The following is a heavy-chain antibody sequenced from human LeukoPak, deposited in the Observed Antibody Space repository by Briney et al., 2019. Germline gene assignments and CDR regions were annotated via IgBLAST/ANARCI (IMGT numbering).Heavy chain of an antibody. CDR1: GSSISSSSYY. Sequence: SETLSLTCTVSGSSISSSSYYWGWIRQPPGKGLEWIGSIYYSGSTYYNPSLKSRVTISVDTSKNQFSLKLSSVTAADTAVYYCASQYCTNGVLAGPYDAFDIWGQGTMVTVSS. J-gene: IGHJ3*02. CDR3: ASQYCTNGVLAGPYDAFDI. D-gene: IGHD2-8*01. CDR2: IYYSGST. V-gene: IGHV4-39*01.